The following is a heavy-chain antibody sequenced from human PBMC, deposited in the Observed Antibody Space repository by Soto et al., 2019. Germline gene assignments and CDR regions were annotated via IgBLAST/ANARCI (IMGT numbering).Heavy chain of an antibody. D-gene: IGHD4-17*01. J-gene: IGHJ5*02. CDR1: GFTFSNYW. CDR3: VRDGYYDDYGNWFDP. CDR2: INSSSTTI. Sequence: SLRLSCAASGFTFSNYWMHWVRQAPGRGLVWVSYINSSSTTINYADSVKGRVTISRDNAKNTLYLQMNSLRAEDTAVYYRVRDGYYDDYGNWFDPWGQGTLVTVSS. V-gene: IGHV3-48*01.